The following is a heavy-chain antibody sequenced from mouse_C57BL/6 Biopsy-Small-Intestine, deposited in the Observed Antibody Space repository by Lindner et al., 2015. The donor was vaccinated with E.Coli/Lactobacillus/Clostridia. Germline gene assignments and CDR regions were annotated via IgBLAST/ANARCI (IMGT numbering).Heavy chain of an antibody. J-gene: IGHJ4*01. D-gene: IGHD2-14*01. Sequence: EVQLQESGAELVRPGASAKLSCTPSGFNIKDDYMHWVKQRPEQGLEWIGWIDPENGDTEYASKFQGKATITADTSSNTAYLQLSSLTSEDTAVYYCTLGDREGYYYAMDYWGQGTSVTVSS. CDR3: TLGDREGYYYAMDY. CDR1: GFNIKDDY. CDR2: IDPENGDT. V-gene: IGHV14-4*01.